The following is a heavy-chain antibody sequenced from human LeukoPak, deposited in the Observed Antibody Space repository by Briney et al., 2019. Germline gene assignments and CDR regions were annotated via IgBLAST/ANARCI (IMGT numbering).Heavy chain of an antibody. Sequence: SETLSLTCTISGASITTYYWSWIRQPPGKGLEWIGYIYHSGSTKYNPSLKSRVTISVDTSKNQFSLRLSSVTAADTAVYYCARQLYDSSGYPFDYWGQGTLVTVSS. CDR3: ARQLYDSSGYPFDY. J-gene: IGHJ4*02. CDR2: IYHSGST. D-gene: IGHD3-22*01. CDR1: GASITTYY. V-gene: IGHV4-59*08.